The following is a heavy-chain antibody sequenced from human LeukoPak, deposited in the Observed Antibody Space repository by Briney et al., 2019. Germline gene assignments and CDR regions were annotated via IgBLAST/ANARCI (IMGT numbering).Heavy chain of an antibody. J-gene: IGHJ5*02. CDR2: ISSSSSYI. Sequence: GGSLRLSCAASGFTFSSYSMNWVRQAPGKGLEWVSSISSSSSYIYYADSVKGRFTISRDNAKNSLYLQMNSLRAEDTALYYCAKGMSSSWYSWFDPWGQGALVTVSS. V-gene: IGHV3-21*04. CDR3: AKGMSSSWYSWFDP. CDR1: GFTFSSYS. D-gene: IGHD6-13*01.